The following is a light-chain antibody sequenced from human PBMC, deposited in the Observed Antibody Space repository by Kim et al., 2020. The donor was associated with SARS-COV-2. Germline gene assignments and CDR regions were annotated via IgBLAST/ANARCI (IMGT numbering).Light chain of an antibody. Sequence: PGQSITISGTGTSSDVGSYNLVSWYQQHPGKAPKLMIYEVSKRPSGVSNRFSGSKSGNTASLTISGLQAEDEADYYCCSYAGSWVFGGGTQLTVL. J-gene: IGLJ3*02. CDR2: EVS. CDR1: SSDVGSYNL. V-gene: IGLV2-23*02. CDR3: CSYAGSWV.